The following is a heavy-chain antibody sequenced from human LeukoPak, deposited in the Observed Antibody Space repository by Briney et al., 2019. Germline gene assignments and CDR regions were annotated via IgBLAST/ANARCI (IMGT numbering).Heavy chain of an antibody. D-gene: IGHD2-2*01. Sequence: ASVKVSCKASGGTFSSYAISWVRQAPGQGLEWMGGIIPIFGTANYAQKLQGRVTMTTDTSTSTAYMELRSLRSDDTAVYYCARSTRYCSSTSCYLYPRYYYYYMDVWGKGTTVTVSS. J-gene: IGHJ6*03. CDR1: GGTFSSYA. V-gene: IGHV1-69*05. CDR2: IIPIFGTA. CDR3: ARSTRYCSSTSCYLYPRYYYYYMDV.